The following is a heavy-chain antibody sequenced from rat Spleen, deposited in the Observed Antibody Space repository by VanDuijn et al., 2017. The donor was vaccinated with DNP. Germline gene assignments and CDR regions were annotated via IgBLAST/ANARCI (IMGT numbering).Heavy chain of an antibody. V-gene: IGHV3-1*01. J-gene: IGHJ4*01. D-gene: IGHD1-12*02. CDR2: ISYSGRT. CDR1: GYSITGDY. CDR3: ASYYYDGYYAMDA. Sequence: EVQLQESGPGLVKPSQSLSLTCSVTGYSITGDYWGWIRKFPGNKMEWIGHISYSGRTTYNPSLKSRISITRDTSKNQFFLQLNSVSTEDTATYYCASYYYDGYYAMDAWGQGTSVTVSS.